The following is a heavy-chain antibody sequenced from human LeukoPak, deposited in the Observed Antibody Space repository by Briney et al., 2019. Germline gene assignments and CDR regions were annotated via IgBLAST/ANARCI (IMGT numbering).Heavy chain of an antibody. CDR2: ISYDGSNK. CDR1: GFTFSSYA. D-gene: IGHD4-17*01. Sequence: GRSLRLSCAASGFTFSSYAMHWVRQAPGKGLEWVAVISYDGSNKYYADSVKGRFTISRDNSKNTLYPQMNSLRAEDTAVFYCAKTLGVYGDYDSYFDYWGQGTLVTVSS. J-gene: IGHJ4*02. CDR3: AKTLGVYGDYDSYFDY. V-gene: IGHV3-30*04.